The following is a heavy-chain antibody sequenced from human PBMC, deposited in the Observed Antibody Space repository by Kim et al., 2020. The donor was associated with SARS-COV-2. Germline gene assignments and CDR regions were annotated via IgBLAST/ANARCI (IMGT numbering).Heavy chain of an antibody. D-gene: IGHD6-19*01. CDR3: ARHSDSSGWFEDT. V-gene: IGHV4-39*01. CDR1: GGSISWSSYY. CDR2: IYYSGST. J-gene: IGHJ5*02. Sequence: SETLSLTCSVSGGSISWSSYYWGWIRQPPGKGLEWIGRIYYSGSTYYIPSLKSRVIISADTSKNQISLNLSSVTAADTGVYYCARHSDSSGWFEDTWGQGILVTVSS.